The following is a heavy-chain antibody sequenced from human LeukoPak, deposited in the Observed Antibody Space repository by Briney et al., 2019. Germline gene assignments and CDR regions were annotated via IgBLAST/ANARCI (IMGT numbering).Heavy chain of an antibody. J-gene: IGHJ4*02. CDR1: GFTFSDHH. CDR2: SKNKDYAYST. Sequence: GGSLRLSCAASGFTFSDHHMDWVRQAPGKGLEWIGRSKNKDYAYSTVYAASVKGRFTFSRDDPKNSLYLQMNSLTTEDTAVYYCTRIFYYGTRGYYPDFWGQGTLATVSS. CDR3: TRIFYYGTRGYYPDF. V-gene: IGHV3-72*01. D-gene: IGHD3-22*01.